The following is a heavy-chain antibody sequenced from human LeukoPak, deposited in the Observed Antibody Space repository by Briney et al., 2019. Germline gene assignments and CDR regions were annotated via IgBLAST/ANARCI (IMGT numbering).Heavy chain of an antibody. CDR3: AKSSGIVGALISYYFDY. CDR1: GFTFSSYA. CDR2: ISGSGGST. D-gene: IGHD1-26*01. V-gene: IGHV3-23*01. J-gene: IGHJ4*02. Sequence: GGSLRLSCAASGFTFSSYAMSWVRQAPGKGLEWVSAISGSGGSTYYADSVKGRFTISRDNSKNTLYLQMNSLRAEDTAVYYCAKSSGIVGALISYYFDYWGQGTLVTVSS.